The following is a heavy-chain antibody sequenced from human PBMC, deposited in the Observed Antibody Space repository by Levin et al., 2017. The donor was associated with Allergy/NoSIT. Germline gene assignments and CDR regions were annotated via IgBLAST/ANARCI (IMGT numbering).Heavy chain of an antibody. CDR2: ISASGSPT. CDR1: GFTFEIYG. V-gene: IGHV3-48*04. CDR3: ARGLFDF. J-gene: IGHJ4*02. D-gene: IGHD5-12*01. Sequence: GGSLRLSCSVSGFTFEIYGMNWVRQAPGKRLEWVSHISASGSPTYYADPVRGRFTISRDNAKQSLYLQMTSLRVEDTAVYYCARGLFDFWGQGALVNVSS.